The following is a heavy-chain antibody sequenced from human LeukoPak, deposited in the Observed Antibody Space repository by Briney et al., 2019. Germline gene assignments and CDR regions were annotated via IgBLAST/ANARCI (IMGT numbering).Heavy chain of an antibody. J-gene: IGHJ4*02. CDR3: ARVYRYSYGEDYFDY. Sequence: SETLSLTCTVSGGSISRSTYYWGWIRQPPGKGLDWIGYIYYSGSTNYNPSLKSRVTISVDTSKNQFSLKLSSVTAADTAVYYCARVYRYSYGEDYFDYWGQGTLGTVSS. D-gene: IGHD5-18*01. V-gene: IGHV4-61*05. CDR2: IYYSGST. CDR1: GGSISRSTYY.